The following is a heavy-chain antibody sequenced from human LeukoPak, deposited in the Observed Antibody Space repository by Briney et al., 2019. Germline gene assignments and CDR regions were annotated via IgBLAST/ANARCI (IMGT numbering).Heavy chain of an antibody. Sequence: PGGSLRLSCAASGFTFSSYSMNWVRQAPGKGLEWVSSITSSSSYIYYADSVKGRFTISRDNAKNSLYLQMNSLRAEDTAVYYCARGPSGYHNTGGQGTLVTVSS. J-gene: IGHJ4*02. CDR2: ITSSSSYI. D-gene: IGHD5-12*01. CDR1: GFTFSSYS. V-gene: IGHV3-21*01. CDR3: ARGPSGYHNT.